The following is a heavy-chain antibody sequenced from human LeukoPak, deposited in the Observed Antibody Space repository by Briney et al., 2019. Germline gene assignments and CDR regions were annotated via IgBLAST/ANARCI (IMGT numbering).Heavy chain of an antibody. CDR1: GGSISSSSYY. D-gene: IGHD1-26*01. J-gene: IGHJ5*02. Sequence: SETLSLTCTVSGGSISSSSYYWGWIRQPPGQGLEWIVSIYYSGSTYYNPSLKSRVTISVDTSKNQFSLKLSSVTAADTAVYYCARHSSIVGSFDPWGQGTLVTVSS. V-gene: IGHV4-39*01. CDR2: IYYSGST. CDR3: ARHSSIVGSFDP.